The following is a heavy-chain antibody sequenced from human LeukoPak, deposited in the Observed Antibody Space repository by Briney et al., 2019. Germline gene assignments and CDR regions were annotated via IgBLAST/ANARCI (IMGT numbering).Heavy chain of an antibody. CDR3: ARHYYGSGSYSVDFDY. CDR1: GGSFSGYY. V-gene: IGHV4-34*01. D-gene: IGHD3-10*01. J-gene: IGHJ4*02. Sequence: SETLSLTCAVYGGSFSGYYWSWIRQPPGKGLEWIGEINHSGSTNYNPSLKSRVTISVDTSKNQFSLKLSSVTAADTAVYYCARHYYGSGSYSVDFDYWGQGTLVTVSS. CDR2: INHSGST.